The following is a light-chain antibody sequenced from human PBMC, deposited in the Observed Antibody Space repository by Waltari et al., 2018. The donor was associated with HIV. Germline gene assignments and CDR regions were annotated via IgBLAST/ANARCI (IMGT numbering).Light chain of an antibody. CDR3: SSYAGSSMSYA. J-gene: IGLJ1*01. V-gene: IGLV2-8*01. CDR1: SSDVGALNC. CDR2: DVT. Sequence: QSALTQPPPASGPPGQSVPIPCTGASSDVGALNCVSVYQQHPAKAPKLLIYDVTKRPSGVPDRFSGSKSGNTASLTVSGLQAEDEAHYYCSSYAGSSMSYAFGTGTKVTVL.